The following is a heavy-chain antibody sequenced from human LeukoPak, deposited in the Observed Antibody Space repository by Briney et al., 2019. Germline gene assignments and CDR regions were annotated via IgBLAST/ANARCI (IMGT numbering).Heavy chain of an antibody. CDR3: ASDLQHYDSSGYYYY. CDR1: GFTFSSYW. D-gene: IGHD3-22*01. Sequence: GGSLRLSCAASGFTFSSYWMSWVRQSPGKGLEWVANIKQDGSEKYYVDSVKGRFTISRDNAKNSLYLQMNSLTAEDTAVYYCASDLQHYDSSGYYYYWGQGTLVTVSS. V-gene: IGHV3-7*01. J-gene: IGHJ4*02. CDR2: IKQDGSEK.